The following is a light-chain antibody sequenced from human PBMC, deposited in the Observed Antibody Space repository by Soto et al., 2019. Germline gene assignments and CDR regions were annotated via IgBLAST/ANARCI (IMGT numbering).Light chain of an antibody. V-gene: IGKV1-9*01. Sequence: DIHMTQSPSSLSASVGNRFTITCRASQAISSYLEWYQQKPGKGPKLLIHAASTLQSGVPSRFRGSGSGTEFTLTISSLQPDDFETYYCQQYNSYPWTFGQGTKVDIK. J-gene: IGKJ1*01. CDR3: QQYNSYPWT. CDR2: AAS. CDR1: QAISSY.